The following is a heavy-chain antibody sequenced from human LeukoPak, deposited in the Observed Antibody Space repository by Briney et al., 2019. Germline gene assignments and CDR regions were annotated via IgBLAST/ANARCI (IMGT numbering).Heavy chain of an antibody. CDR2: IRQDGSEK. J-gene: IGHJ1*01. D-gene: IGHD4-17*01. CDR3: ASISYGDYEH. CDR1: GFTFGSYW. V-gene: IGHV3-7*05. Sequence: GGSLRPSCVVSGFTFGSYWMNWVRQAPGKGLEWVANIRQDGSEKKYVDPVKGRFTISRDNAKNALYLQMNSLRAEDTAVYYCASISYGDYEHWGQGTLVTVSS.